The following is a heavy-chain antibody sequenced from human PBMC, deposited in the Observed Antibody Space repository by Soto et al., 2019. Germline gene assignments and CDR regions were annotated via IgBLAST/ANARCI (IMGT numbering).Heavy chain of an antibody. CDR3: ATIVGANEY. Sequence: SETLSLTCTVSGGSIYTYSWTWIRQPAGKGLEWIGHIYSSGSANYNPSLKSRVSMSVDTSKNQFSLKLNSVTAADTAVYYCATIVGANEYWGEGTLVTVSS. V-gene: IGHV4-4*07. CDR2: IYSSGSA. D-gene: IGHD1-26*01. CDR1: GGSIYTYS. J-gene: IGHJ4*02.